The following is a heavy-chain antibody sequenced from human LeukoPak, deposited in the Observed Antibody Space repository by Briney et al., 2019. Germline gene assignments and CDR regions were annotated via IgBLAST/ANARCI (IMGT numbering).Heavy chain of an antibody. V-gene: IGHV3-15*01. J-gene: IGHJ4*02. Sequence: GGSLRLSCAASGITFSSYAMSWVRQAPGKGLEWVGRIKSKTDGGTTDYAAPVKGRFTISRDDSKNTLYLQMNSLKTEDTAVYYCTQYTYGFFQYWGQGTLVTVSS. D-gene: IGHD5-18*01. CDR1: GITFSSYA. CDR2: IKSKTDGGTT. CDR3: TQYTYGFFQY.